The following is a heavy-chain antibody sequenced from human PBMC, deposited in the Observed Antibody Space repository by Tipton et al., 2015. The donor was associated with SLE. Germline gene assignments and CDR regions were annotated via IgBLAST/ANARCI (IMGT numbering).Heavy chain of an antibody. J-gene: IGHJ4*02. CDR3: ARGVGSYYARFVY. Sequence: QLVQSGAEVKKPGASVKVACKASGYSFTNYYIHWVRQAPGQGLEWMGRINPSGAATTYAQKFQGRVTMTRDTSTDTVYMELSNLRSEDTAEYYCARGVGSYYARFVYWGQGIQVTVSS. CDR1: GYSFTNYY. CDR2: INPSGAAT. D-gene: IGHD1-26*01. V-gene: IGHV1-46*01.